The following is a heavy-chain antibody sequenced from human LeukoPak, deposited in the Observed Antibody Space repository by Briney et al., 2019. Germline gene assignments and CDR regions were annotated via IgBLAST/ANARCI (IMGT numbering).Heavy chain of an antibody. Sequence: GGSLRLSCAASGFTFYDYAMHWVRQAPGKGLEWVSLISGDGGSTYYADSVKGRFTISRDNSKNSLYLQMNSLRTEDTALYYCAKVLGYYDSSGYYQEGGFDYWGQGTLVTVSS. V-gene: IGHV3-43*02. D-gene: IGHD3-22*01. CDR1: GFTFYDYA. CDR2: ISGDGGST. CDR3: AKVLGYYDSSGYYQEGGFDY. J-gene: IGHJ4*02.